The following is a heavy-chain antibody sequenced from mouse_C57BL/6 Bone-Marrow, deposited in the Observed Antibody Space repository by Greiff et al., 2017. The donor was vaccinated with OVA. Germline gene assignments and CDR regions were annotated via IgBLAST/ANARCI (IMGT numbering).Heavy chain of an antibody. Sequence: EVQGVESGGGLVKPGGSLKLSCAASGFTFSSYAMSWVRQTPEKRLEWVATISDGGSYTYYPDNVKGRFTISRDNAKNNLYLQMSHLKSEDTAMYYCARDPLKGYYAMDYWGQGTSVTVSS. CDR2: ISDGGSYT. CDR3: ARDPLKGYYAMDY. CDR1: GFTFSSYA. J-gene: IGHJ4*01. V-gene: IGHV5-4*01.